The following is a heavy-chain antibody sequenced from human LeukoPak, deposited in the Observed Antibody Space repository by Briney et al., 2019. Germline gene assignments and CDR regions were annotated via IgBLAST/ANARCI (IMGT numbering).Heavy chain of an antibody. J-gene: IGHJ4*02. CDR1: GFTFSSYG. CDR3: AKDPRKFGIDYGDYVDVGY. CDR2: IRYDGSNK. Sequence: GGSLRLSCAASGFTFSSYGMHWVRQAPGKGLEWVAFIRYDGSNKYYADSVKGRFTISRDNSKNTLYLQMNSLRAEDTAVYYCAKDPRKFGIDYGDYVDVGYWGQGTLVTVSS. V-gene: IGHV3-30*02. D-gene: IGHD4-17*01.